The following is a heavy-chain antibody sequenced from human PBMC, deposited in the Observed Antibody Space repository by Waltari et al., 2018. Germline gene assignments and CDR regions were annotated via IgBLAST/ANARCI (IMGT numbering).Heavy chain of an antibody. V-gene: IGHV3-74*01. Sequence: EGQLVESGGGLVQPGGSLRLSWAAPGFTFSDFYMHWVRQAPGKGLVWVSRIKADGSGATYADSVRGRFTISRDNTKSTLYLQMNSLRVDDTAVYYCANHRPGGYGMAVWGQGTTVTVSS. CDR2: IKADGSGA. CDR3: ANHRPGGYGMAV. CDR1: GFTFSDFY. D-gene: IGHD2-15*01. J-gene: IGHJ6*02.